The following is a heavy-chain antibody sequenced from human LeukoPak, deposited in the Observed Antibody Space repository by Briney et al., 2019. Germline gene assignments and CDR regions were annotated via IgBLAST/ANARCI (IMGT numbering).Heavy chain of an antibody. CDR2: ISGSGTNT. D-gene: IGHD1-14*01. V-gene: IGHV3-23*01. CDR3: AIAEPVYEYFQE. Sequence: GGSLRLSCAASGFTLSSYAMSWVRQAPGKGLEWVSGISGSGTNTLYADSVKGRFTISRDNSKNTLYLQMSSLRAEDTAVYYCAIAEPVYEYFQEWGQGTLVTVSS. CDR1: GFTLSSYA. J-gene: IGHJ1*01.